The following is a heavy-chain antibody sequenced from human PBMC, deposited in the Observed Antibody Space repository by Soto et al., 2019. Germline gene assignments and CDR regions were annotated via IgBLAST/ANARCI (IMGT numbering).Heavy chain of an antibody. D-gene: IGHD2-2*01. J-gene: IGHJ6*02. V-gene: IGHV3-53*01. CDR3: ARERGRYCSSTSCQNYYYGMDV. Sequence: GGSLRLSCAASGFTVSSNYMSWVRQAPGKGLEWVSVIYSGGSTYYADSVKGRFTISRDNSKNTLYLQMSSLRAEDTAVYYCARERGRYCSSTSCQNYYYGMDVWGQGTTVTVSS. CDR1: GFTVSSNY. CDR2: IYSGGST.